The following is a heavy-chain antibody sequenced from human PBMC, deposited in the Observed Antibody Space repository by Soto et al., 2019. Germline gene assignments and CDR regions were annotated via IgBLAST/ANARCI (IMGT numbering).Heavy chain of an antibody. Sequence: EVQLVESGGGLVQPGGSLRLSCAASGFTFSNDWMTWVRQAPGKGLEWVANIRKDGTKKSYLDTVWGRFTISRDNAKNSMYLEMNSLRDEDRALYYGARDVSPGNSNSYCDAFDIWGQGTIVTVSS. D-gene: IGHD5-18*01. CDR1: GFTFSNDW. CDR2: IRKDGTKK. CDR3: ARDVSPGNSNSYCDAFDI. V-gene: IGHV3-7*05. J-gene: IGHJ3*02.